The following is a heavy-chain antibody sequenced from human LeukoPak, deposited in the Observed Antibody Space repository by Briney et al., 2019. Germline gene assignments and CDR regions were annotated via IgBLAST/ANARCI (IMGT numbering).Heavy chain of an antibody. Sequence: PSETLSLTCTVSGGSISSGGYYWSWIRQHPGKGLEWIGYIYYSGSTYYNPSLKSRVTISVDTSKNQFSLKLSSVTAVDTAVYYCARGPNYYDSSGFNYWGQGTLVTVSS. J-gene: IGHJ4*02. CDR3: ARGPNYYDSSGFNY. CDR1: GGSISSGGYY. D-gene: IGHD3-22*01. V-gene: IGHV4-31*03. CDR2: IYYSGST.